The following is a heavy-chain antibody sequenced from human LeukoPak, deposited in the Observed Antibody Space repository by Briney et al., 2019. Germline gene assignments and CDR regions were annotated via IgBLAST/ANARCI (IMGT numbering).Heavy chain of an antibody. CDR1: GFTFSTYN. D-gene: IGHD6-19*01. Sequence: GGSLRLSCAASGFTFSTYNMNWVRQAPGKGLEWVSSISSSSSYIYYADSVKDRFTISRDNAKNSLYLQVNSLRAEDTAVYYCAKAYIAVADYWGQGTLVTVSS. V-gene: IGHV3-21*01. CDR2: ISSSSSYI. CDR3: AKAYIAVADY. J-gene: IGHJ4*02.